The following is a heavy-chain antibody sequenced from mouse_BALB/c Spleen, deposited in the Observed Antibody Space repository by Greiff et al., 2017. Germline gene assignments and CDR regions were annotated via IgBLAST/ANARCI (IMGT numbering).Heavy chain of an antibody. Sequence: VQLKESGGGLVQPGGSRKLSCAASGFTFSSFGMHWVRQAPEKGLEWVAYISSGSSTIYYADTVKGRFTISRDNPKNTLFLQMTSLRSEDTAMYYCAREGYDYDLWFAYWGQGTLVTVSA. D-gene: IGHD2-4*01. V-gene: IGHV5-17*02. CDR2: ISSGSSTI. J-gene: IGHJ3*01. CDR1: GFTFSSFG. CDR3: AREGYDYDLWFAY.